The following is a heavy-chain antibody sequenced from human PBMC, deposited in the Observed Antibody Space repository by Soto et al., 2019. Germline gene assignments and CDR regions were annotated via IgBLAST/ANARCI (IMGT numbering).Heavy chain of an antibody. D-gene: IGHD1-1*01. CDR3: AKVSPQQRWNEGLDS. CDR1: GFNFDDYS. CDR2: INWDGINT. J-gene: IGHJ4*02. Sequence: GGSLRLSCAASGFNFDDYSIHWVRQAPWKGLEWVSLINWDGINTYYADSVKGRFTISRDNSRNSVYLEMNSLRTEDTALYLCAKVSPQQRWNEGLDSWGKGTLVPV. V-gene: IGHV3-43*01.